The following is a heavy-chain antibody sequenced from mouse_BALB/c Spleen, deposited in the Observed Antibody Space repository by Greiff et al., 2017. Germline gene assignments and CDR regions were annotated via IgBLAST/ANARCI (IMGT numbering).Heavy chain of an antibody. D-gene: IGHD2-1*01. CDR2: INPYNGDT. Sequence: EVQVVESGPELVKPGASVKISCKASGYSFTGYFMNWVKQSHGKSLEWIGRINPYNGDTFYNQKFKGKATLTVDKSSSTAHMELLSLTSEDSAVYYCGRRSGNYDWYFDVWGAGTTVTVSS. J-gene: IGHJ1*01. CDR3: GRRSGNYDWYFDV. V-gene: IGHV1-37*01. CDR1: GYSFTGYF.